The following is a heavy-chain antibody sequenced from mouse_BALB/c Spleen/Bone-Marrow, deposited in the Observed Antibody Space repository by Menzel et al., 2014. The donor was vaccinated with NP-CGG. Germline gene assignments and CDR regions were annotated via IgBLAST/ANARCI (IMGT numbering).Heavy chain of an antibody. D-gene: IGHD1-1*01. CDR3: ARERYYGNGRIFEY. CDR2: INSNGGST. V-gene: IGHV5-6-3*01. CDR1: GFTFSSYG. Sequence: EVKLMESGGGLVQPGGSLKLSCAASGFTFSSYGMSWVRQTPDKRLELVATINSNGGSTYYPDSVKGRFTISRDNAKNTLYLRMSSLKSEDTAMYYCARERYYGNGRIFEYWGQGTTLTVSS. J-gene: IGHJ2*01.